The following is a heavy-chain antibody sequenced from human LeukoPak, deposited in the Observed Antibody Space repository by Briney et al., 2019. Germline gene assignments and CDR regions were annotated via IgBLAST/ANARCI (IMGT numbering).Heavy chain of an antibody. V-gene: IGHV1-69*05. CDR1: GGTFSSYA. D-gene: IGHD1-26*01. CDR2: IIPIFGTA. CDR3: ARDHHLVGPGY. J-gene: IGHJ4*02. Sequence: SVKVSCKASGGTFSSYAISWVRQAPGQGLEWMGGIIPIFGTANYAQKFQGRVTITTDESTSTAYMELRSLRSDDTAVYYCARDHHLVGPGYWGQGTLVTVSS.